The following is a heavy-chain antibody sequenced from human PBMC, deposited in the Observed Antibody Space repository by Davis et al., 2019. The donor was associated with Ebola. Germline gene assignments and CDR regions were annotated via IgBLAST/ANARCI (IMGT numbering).Heavy chain of an antibody. CDR1: GYSISSGYY. V-gene: IGHV3-20*04. CDR2: INWNGGST. Sequence: PGGSLRLSCTVSGYSISSGYYWGWIRQPPGKGLEWVSGINWNGGSTGYADSVKGRFTISRDNAKNSLYLQMNSLRAEDTALYYCARALHKVGATSSPYYYYMDVWGKGTTVTVSS. J-gene: IGHJ6*03. D-gene: IGHD1-26*01. CDR3: ARALHKVGATSSPYYYYMDV.